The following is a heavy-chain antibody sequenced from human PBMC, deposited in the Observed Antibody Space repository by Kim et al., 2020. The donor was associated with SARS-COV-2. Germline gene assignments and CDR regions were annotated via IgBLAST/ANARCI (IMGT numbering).Heavy chain of an antibody. Sequence: SETLSLTCAVSGGSISSSNWWSWVRQPPGKGLEWIGEIYHSGSTNYNPSLKSRVTISVDKSKNQFSLKLSSVTAADTAVYYCARAIVVVPAAMFVSHYFDYWGQGTLVTVSS. CDR2: IYHSGST. V-gene: IGHV4-4*02. CDR1: GGSISSSNW. CDR3: ARAIVVVPAAMFVSHYFDY. D-gene: IGHD2-2*01. J-gene: IGHJ4*02.